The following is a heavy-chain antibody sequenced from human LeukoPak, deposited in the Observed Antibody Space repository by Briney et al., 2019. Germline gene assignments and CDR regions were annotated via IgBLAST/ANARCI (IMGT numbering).Heavy chain of an antibody. Sequence: GGSLRLSCAASGLSVSGNYISWVRQPPGKGPEWVSVLDVGGSTYYADSVKGRFTISRDKSKNTLYLQINSLRAEDTAVYYCARGGNSGGSLRSPFDIWGRGTMVTVSS. CDR3: ARGGNSGGSLRSPFDI. CDR2: LDVGGST. D-gene: IGHD2-15*01. V-gene: IGHV3-53*01. J-gene: IGHJ3*02. CDR1: GLSVSGNY.